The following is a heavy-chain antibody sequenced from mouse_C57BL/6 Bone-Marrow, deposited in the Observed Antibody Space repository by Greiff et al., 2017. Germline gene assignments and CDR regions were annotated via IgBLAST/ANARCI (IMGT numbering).Heavy chain of an antibody. CDR1: GYTFTDYN. CDR2: INPNNGGT. V-gene: IGHV1-18*01. CDR3: AREYYGSSFYWYFDV. Sequence: EVQLQQSGPELVKPGASVKIPCKASGYTFTDYNMDWVKQSHGKSLEWIGDINPNNGGTIYNQKFKGKATLTVDKSSSTAYMELRSLTSEDTAFYYCAREYYGSSFYWYFDVWGTGTTVTVSS. D-gene: IGHD1-1*01. J-gene: IGHJ1*03.